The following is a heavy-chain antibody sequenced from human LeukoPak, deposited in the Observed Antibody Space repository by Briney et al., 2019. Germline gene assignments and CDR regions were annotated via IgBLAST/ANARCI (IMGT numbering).Heavy chain of an antibody. Sequence: SETLSPTSSVAGGSIRTYYWNWIRQTPGKGLEWIGHISYGNTDYNPSLKSRVTISVDTSKNQFSLKLTSVTAADTAVYYCARDKAHSYGRYFDPWGQGALVIVSS. V-gene: IGHV4-59*01. J-gene: IGHJ5*02. CDR2: ISYGNT. CDR1: GGSIRTYY. D-gene: IGHD5-18*01. CDR3: ARDKAHSYGRYFDP.